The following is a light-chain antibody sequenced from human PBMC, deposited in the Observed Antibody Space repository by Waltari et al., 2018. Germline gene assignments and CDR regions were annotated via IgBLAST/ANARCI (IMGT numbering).Light chain of an antibody. J-gene: IGLJ2*01. V-gene: IGLV1-47*01. CDR3: AAWDDVLSGVV. Sequence: VTISCSGSSSNIGSNYVYWYQQVPGTAPKLLMYRDNWRPSGVPDRFSGSKSGTSASLAISGVRSEDEADYHCAAWDDVLSGVVFGGGTKLIVL. CDR2: RDN. CDR1: SSNIGSNY.